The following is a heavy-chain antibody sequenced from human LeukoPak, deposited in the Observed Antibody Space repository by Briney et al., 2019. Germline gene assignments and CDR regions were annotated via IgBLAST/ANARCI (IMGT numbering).Heavy chain of an antibody. Sequence: NPSETLSLTCTVSGGSISSSSYYWGWIRQPPGKGLEWIGSIYYSGSTYYNPSLKSRVTISVDTSKNQFSLKLSSVTAADTAVYYCARRATFSYCSSTSCKYYFDYWGQGTLVTVSS. CDR2: IYYSGST. CDR3: ARRATFSYCSSTSCKYYFDY. V-gene: IGHV4-39*01. D-gene: IGHD2-2*01. J-gene: IGHJ4*02. CDR1: GGSISSSSYY.